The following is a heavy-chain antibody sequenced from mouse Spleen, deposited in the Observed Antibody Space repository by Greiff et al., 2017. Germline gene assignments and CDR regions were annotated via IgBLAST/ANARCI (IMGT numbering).Heavy chain of an antibody. D-gene: IGHD2-4*01. CDR1: GYTFTDYN. V-gene: IGHV1-22*01. Sequence: VQLQQSGPELVKPGASVKMSCKASGYTFTDYNMHWVKQSHGKSLEWIGYINPNNGGTSYNQKFKGKATLTVDTSSSTAYMQLSSLTSEDSAVYYCARRGDYDFDYWGQGTTLTVSS. CDR3: ARRGDYDFDY. J-gene: IGHJ2*01. CDR2: INPNNGGT.